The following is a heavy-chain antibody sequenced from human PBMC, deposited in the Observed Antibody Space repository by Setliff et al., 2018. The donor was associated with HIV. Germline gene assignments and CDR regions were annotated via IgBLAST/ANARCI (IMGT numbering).Heavy chain of an antibody. J-gene: IGHJ4*02. CDR1: GGSFSAYY. CDR2: ISHTGST. V-gene: IGHV4-34*01. D-gene: IGHD2-2*02. Sequence: SETLSLTCAVYGGSFSAYYWSWIRQSPEMGLEWIAEISHTGSTKYNPSLGSRVTISLATSKNQFSLSLRSLSAADTAGYYCARDKRYRFPFDSWGQGTLVTVSS. CDR3: ARDKRYRFPFDS.